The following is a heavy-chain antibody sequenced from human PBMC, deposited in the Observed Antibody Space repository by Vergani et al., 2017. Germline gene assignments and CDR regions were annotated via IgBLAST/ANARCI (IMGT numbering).Heavy chain of an antibody. V-gene: IGHV4-59*11. Sequence: QVQLQESGPGLVKPSETLSLTCIVSGGSISSHYWSWIRQPPGKGLEWIGYIYYRGTTNYNPSLKSRVTISLDTSKNQFSLKLSSVTAADTAVYYCAREATVTTAYAFDIWGQGTMVTVSS. CDR3: AREATVTTAYAFDI. CDR1: GGSISSHY. D-gene: IGHD4-17*01. CDR2: IYYRGTT. J-gene: IGHJ3*02.